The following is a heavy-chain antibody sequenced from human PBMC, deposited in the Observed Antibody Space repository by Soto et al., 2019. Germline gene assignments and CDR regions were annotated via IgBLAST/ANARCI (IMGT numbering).Heavy chain of an antibody. Sequence: SETLSLTCTVSGGSISSYYWSWIRQPPGKGLEWIGYIYYSGSTNYNPSLKSRVTISVDTSKNQFSLKLSSVTAADTAVYYCARDNPWSGENRYYYSPGMDVWGQGXTATASS. CDR1: GGSISSYY. D-gene: IGHD3-10*01. J-gene: IGHJ6*02. CDR2: IYYSGST. V-gene: IGHV4-59*01. CDR3: ARDNPWSGENRYYYSPGMDV.